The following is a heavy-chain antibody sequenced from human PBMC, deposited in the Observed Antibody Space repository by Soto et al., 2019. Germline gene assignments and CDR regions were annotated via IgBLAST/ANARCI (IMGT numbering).Heavy chain of an antibody. V-gene: IGHV4-39*01. CDR2: IYYSGST. J-gene: IGHJ3*02. Sequence: QLPLQESGPGLVKPSETLSLTCTVSGGSVSGSSYYWGWIRQPPGKGLEWIGSIYYSGSTYYKPSLKSRVTISVDTSKNQFSLKLSSVTAADTAVYYCARNLAFDTWGQGTMVTVSS. CDR1: GGSVSGSSYY. CDR3: ARNLAFDT.